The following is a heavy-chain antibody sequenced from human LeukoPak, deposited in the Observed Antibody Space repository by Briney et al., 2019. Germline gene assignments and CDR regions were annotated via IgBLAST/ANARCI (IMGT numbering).Heavy chain of an antibody. D-gene: IGHD3-10*01. CDR2: ISYYGSNK. CDR1: GFTFSSYA. J-gene: IGHJ4*02. CDR3: ARDLAFYGSGKQNY. Sequence: GGSLRLSCAASGFTFSSYAMHWVRQAPGKGLEWLAVISYYGSNKYYADSVKGRFTISRDNSKNTLYLQMNSLRAEDTAVYYCARDLAFYGSGKQNYWGQGTLVTVSS. V-gene: IGHV3-30*14.